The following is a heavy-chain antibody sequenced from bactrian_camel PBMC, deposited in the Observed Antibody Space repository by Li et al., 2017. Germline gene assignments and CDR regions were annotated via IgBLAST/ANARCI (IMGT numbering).Heavy chain of an antibody. Sequence: HVQLVESGGGSVQAGGSLRLSCAVSGYSSSSNCMGWFRQAPGKERERVASIYTGTTKYYADSVKGRFTISQDNAKHTVDLQMNTLKPEDTAMYYCAAADLPGLLAGLNCSGGRTDELIRIVWDWGQGTQVTVS. J-gene: IGHJ4*01. V-gene: IGHV3S53*01. CDR3: AAADLPGLLAGLNCSGGRTDELIRIVWD. CDR1: GYSSSSNC. D-gene: IGHD1*01. CDR2: IYTGTTK.